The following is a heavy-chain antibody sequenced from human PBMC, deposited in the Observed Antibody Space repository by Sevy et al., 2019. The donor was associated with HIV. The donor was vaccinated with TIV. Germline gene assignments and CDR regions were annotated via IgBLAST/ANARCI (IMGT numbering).Heavy chain of an antibody. CDR1: GFTFSNAW. CDR3: TTPGYCSGGGSYPYGMDV. Sequence: GGSLRLSCAASGFTFSNAWMSWVRQAPGKGLEWVGRIKSKTDGGTTDYAAPLKGRFTTSRDDSKNTLYLQMNSLKTEDTAVYYATTPGYCSGGGSYPYGMDVWGQGTPVTVSS. D-gene: IGHD2-15*01. J-gene: IGHJ6*02. CDR2: IKSKTDGGTT. V-gene: IGHV3-15*01.